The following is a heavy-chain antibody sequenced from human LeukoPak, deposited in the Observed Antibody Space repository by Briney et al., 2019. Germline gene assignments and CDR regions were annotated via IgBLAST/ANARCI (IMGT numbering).Heavy chain of an antibody. J-gene: IGHJ4*02. CDR3: ARDTSVGAAYFDF. V-gene: IGHV3-53*01. CDR2: IYSGGST. Sequence: GGSLRLSCAASGFTVSSNYMSWVRQAPGTGLERVSVIYSGGSTYYADSVRGRFTISRDNSKNTLYLQMDSLRPDDTAVYYCARDTSVGAAYFDFWGQGALVAVSS. D-gene: IGHD2-15*01. CDR1: GFTVSSNY.